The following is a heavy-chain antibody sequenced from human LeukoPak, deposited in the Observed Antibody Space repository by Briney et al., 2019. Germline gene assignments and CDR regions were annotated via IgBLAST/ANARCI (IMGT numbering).Heavy chain of an antibody. J-gene: IGHJ4*02. D-gene: IGHD4-17*01. CDR3: ARLRGYGDDPIDRHHFDY. Sequence: GESLKISCKGSGYSFTSYWIGWVRQTPGKGLEWMGIIYPGDSDTRYSPSFQGQVTISADKSISTAYLQWSSLKASDTAMHYCARLRGYGDDPIDRHHFDYWGQGTLVTVSS. CDR1: GYSFTSYW. CDR2: IYPGDSDT. V-gene: IGHV5-51*01.